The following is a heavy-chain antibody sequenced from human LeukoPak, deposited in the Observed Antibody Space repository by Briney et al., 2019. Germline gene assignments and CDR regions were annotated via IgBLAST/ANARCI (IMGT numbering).Heavy chain of an antibody. Sequence: GGSLRLSCAASGFTFSSYNMHWVRQAPGKGLEWVAVMSYDGSSKYYADSVKGRFTISRDTSKSTLYLQMNSLRAEDTAAYYCAKSQFTRSGCFGCWGRGTLVTVSS. J-gene: IGHJ4*02. CDR3: AKSQFTRSGCFGC. CDR2: MSYDGSSK. D-gene: IGHD3-3*01. V-gene: IGHV3-30*18. CDR1: GFTFSSYN.